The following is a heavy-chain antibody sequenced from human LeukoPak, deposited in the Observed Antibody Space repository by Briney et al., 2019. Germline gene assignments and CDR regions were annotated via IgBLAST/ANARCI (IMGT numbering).Heavy chain of an antibody. CDR2: ISTSGTYT. V-gene: IGHV3-11*06. D-gene: IGHD2-2*02. CDR3: ARSAPATAITDY. J-gene: IGHJ4*02. Sequence: GGSLRLSCAASGFTFSDHYMSWIRQVPGKGLEWVSYISTSGTYTNYADSVKGRFTISRDSAKNSLYLQMNSLRAEDTAVYYCARSAPATAITDYWGQGTLVTVSS. CDR1: GFTFSDHY.